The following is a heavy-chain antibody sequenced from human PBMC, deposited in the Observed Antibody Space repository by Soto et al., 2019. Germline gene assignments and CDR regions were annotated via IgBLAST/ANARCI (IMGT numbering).Heavy chain of an antibody. CDR2: IYSGGST. CDR1: GFTCSDYF. CDR3: ARDPGSIAVAGTI. J-gene: IGHJ4*02. Sequence: GGSLRLSCAASGFTCSDYFMSWIRQAPGKGLEWVSVIYSGGSTHYADSVEGRFTISRDISKNTLYLQMNSLRAEDTAVYYCARDPGSIAVAGTIWGQGTLVTVSS. V-gene: IGHV3-53*01. D-gene: IGHD6-19*01.